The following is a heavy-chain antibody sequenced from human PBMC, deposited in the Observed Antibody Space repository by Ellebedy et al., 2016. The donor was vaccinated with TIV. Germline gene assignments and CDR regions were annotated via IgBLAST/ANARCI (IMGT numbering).Heavy chain of an antibody. V-gene: IGHV3-23*01. Sequence: GESLKISCAASGITFSSHAISWVCQTPGKGLKWVSAISGSGDKTYYTDSVKCRFTISRDNSQNTLYLQMNSLRAEDTAVYYCAKELHMWGTIMIDCWGPGTLVTVSS. CDR2: ISGSGDKT. CDR3: AKELHMWGTIMIDC. D-gene: IGHD3-16*01. J-gene: IGHJ4*02. CDR1: GITFSSHA.